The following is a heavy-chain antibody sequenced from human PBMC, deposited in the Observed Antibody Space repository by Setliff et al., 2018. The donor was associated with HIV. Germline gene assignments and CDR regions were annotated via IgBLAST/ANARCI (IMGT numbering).Heavy chain of an antibody. CDR2: ITHSGST. CDR1: GGSFTDFY. Sequence: SETLSLTCAVSGGSFTDFYWTFIRQSPGKGLEWIGEITHSGSTTYDPSLKSRITVSVDTSKNQFSLKLTSVTAADMGVYYCARGRKKTLAVSGTRYFDFWGQGTLVTVSS. CDR3: ARGRKKTLAVSGTRYFDF. V-gene: IGHV4-34*01. J-gene: IGHJ4*02. D-gene: IGHD6-19*01.